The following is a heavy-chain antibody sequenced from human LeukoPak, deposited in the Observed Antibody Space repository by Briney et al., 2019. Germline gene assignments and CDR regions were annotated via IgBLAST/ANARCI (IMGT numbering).Heavy chain of an antibody. V-gene: IGHV3-33*01. J-gene: IGHJ4*02. CDR3: ARDGVYCSSTSCYLDY. Sequence: GRSLRLSCAASGFTFSSYGMHWVRQAPGKGPEWVADIWYDGSNKYYADSVKGRFTISRDNSKNTLYLQMNSLRAEDTAVYYCARDGVYCSSTSCYLDYWGQGTLVTVSS. D-gene: IGHD2-2*01. CDR2: IWYDGSNK. CDR1: GFTFSSYG.